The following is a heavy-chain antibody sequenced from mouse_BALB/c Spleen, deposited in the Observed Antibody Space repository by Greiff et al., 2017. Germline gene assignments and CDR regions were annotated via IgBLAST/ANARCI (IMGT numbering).Heavy chain of an antibody. CDR1: GYTFTSYW. CDR3: ARGAGNYGSSYYAMDY. CDR2: IYPGDGDT. Sequence: VKLMESGAELARPGASVKLSCKASGYTFTSYWMQWVKQRPGQGLEWIGAIYPGDGDTRYTQKFKGKATLTADKSSSTAYMQLSSLASEDSAVYYCARGAGNYGSSYYAMDYWGQGTSVTVSS. J-gene: IGHJ4*01. D-gene: IGHD1-1*01. V-gene: IGHV1-87*01.